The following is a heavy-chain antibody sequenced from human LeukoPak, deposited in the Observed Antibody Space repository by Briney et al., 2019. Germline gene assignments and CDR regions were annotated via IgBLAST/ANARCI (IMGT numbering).Heavy chain of an antibody. CDR3: ARGPYASGTYGRRGWVHYMDV. V-gene: IGHV3-48*04. J-gene: IGHJ6*03. Sequence: GGSLRLSCAASGFTFISYSMNWGRAAPRERLERVSYISSSGSTIYYADSVKGRFTISRDNAKNSLYLQMNSLRAEDTAVYYCARGPYASGTYGRRGWVHYMDVWGKGTTVALSS. CDR1: GFTFISYS. D-gene: IGHD3-10*01. CDR2: ISSSGSTI.